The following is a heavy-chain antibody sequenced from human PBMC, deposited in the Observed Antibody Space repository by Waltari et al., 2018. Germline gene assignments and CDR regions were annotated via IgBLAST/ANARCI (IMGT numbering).Heavy chain of an antibody. Sequence: QVQLQESGPGLVKPSQTLSLTCTVSGGSISSGDYYWSWIRQPPGKGLEWIGYIYYSGSTNYNPSLKSRVTISVDTSKNQFSLKLSSVTAADTAVYYCARGDSGSYLRTGAFDIWGQGTMVTVSS. CDR3: ARGDSGSYLRTGAFDI. CDR1: GGSISSGDYY. J-gene: IGHJ3*02. V-gene: IGHV4-30-4*08. CDR2: IYYSGST. D-gene: IGHD1-26*01.